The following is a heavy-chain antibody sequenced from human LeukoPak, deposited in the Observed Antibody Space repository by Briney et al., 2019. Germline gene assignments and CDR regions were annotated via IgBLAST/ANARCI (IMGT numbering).Heavy chain of an antibody. J-gene: IGHJ4*02. D-gene: IGHD6-19*01. CDR2: IYPDDSDT. V-gene: IGHV5-51*01. CDR1: GYSFTNYW. Sequence: GESLKISCKGSGYSFTNYWVGWVRQMPGKGLEWMGIIYPDDSDTRYSPSFRGQVTISADRSISTAYLQWSSLKASDTAMYYCARLLSLAGYIDYWGQGTLVTVSS. CDR3: ARLLSLAGYIDY.